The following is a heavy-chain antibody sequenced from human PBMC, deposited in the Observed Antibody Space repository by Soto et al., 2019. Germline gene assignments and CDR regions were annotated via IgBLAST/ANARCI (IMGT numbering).Heavy chain of an antibody. J-gene: IGHJ4*02. CDR2: ISYDGSNK. V-gene: IGHV3-30*18. CDR3: AKDQGSYYFDY. Sequence: GGFLRLSCAASGFTFSSYWMNWVRQAPGKGLEWVAVISYDGSNKYYADSVKGRFTISRDNSKNTLYLQMNSLRAEDTAVYYCAKDQGSYYFDYWGQGTLVTVSS. D-gene: IGHD6-13*01. CDR1: GFTFSSYW.